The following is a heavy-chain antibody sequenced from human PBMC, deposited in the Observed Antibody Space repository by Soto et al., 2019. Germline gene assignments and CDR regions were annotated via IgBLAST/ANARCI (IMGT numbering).Heavy chain of an antibody. D-gene: IGHD1-26*01. CDR2: IYYSGST. CDR3: ARREEDAGFDY. CDR1: GGSISSYY. Sequence: SETLSLTCTVSGGSISSYYWSWIRQPPGKGLEWIGYIYYSGSTNYNPSLKSRVTISVDTSKNQFSLKLSSVTAADTAVYYCARREEDAGFDYWGQGTLVTVSS. V-gene: IGHV4-59*08. J-gene: IGHJ4*02.